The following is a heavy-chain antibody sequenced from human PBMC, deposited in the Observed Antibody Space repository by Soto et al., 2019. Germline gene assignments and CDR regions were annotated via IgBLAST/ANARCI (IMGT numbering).Heavy chain of an antibody. V-gene: IGHV1-8*01. CDR1: GYTITSYG. J-gene: IGHJ2*01. D-gene: IGHD3-22*01. CDR2: MNPNSGNT. Sequence: ASVKVARRASGYTITSYGFNCVRQATGQGLEWMGWMNPNSGNTGYAQKFQGRVTMTRNTSISTDYMELSSLRSEDTAVYYCARMRAQPGFIYYSCGPRHDLNSFSTPRSTDL. CDR3: ARMRAQPGFIYYSCGPRHDLNSFSTPRSTDL.